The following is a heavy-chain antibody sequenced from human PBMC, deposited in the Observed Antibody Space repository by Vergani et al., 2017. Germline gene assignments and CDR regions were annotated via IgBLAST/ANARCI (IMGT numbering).Heavy chain of an antibody. J-gene: IGHJ4*02. CDR1: GYSISSGYY. Sequence: QVQLQESGPGLVKPSETLSLTCAVSGYSISSGYYWGWIRQPPGKGLEWIGSIYHSGSTYYNPSLKSRVTISVDTSKHQFSLKLSSVTAADTAVYYCAKGLPLDYWGQGTLVTVSS. D-gene: IGHD2-15*01. CDR2: IYHSGST. V-gene: IGHV4-38-2*01. CDR3: AKGLPLDY.